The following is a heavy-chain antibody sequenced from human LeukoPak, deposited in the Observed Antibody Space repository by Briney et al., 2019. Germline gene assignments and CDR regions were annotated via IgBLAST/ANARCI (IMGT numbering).Heavy chain of an antibody. J-gene: IGHJ4*02. D-gene: IGHD3-9*01. CDR1: GYSFTSYW. V-gene: IGHV5-51*01. CDR2: IYPGDSDT. Sequence: ESLKISCKGSGYSFTSYWIGWVRQMPGKGLEWMGIIYPGDSDTRYSPSFQGQVTISADKSISTAYLQWSSLKASDTAMYYCASGEIRYFSIIAPPTHPFDCGGRGPLAPVPS. CDR3: ASGEIRYFSIIAPPTHPFDC.